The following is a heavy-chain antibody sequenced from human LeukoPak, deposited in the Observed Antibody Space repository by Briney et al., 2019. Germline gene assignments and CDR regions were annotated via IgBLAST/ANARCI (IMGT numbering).Heavy chain of an antibody. J-gene: IGHJ4*02. CDR2: IYTSGST. Sequence: SETLSLTCTVSGGSIGSGSYYWSWIRQPAGKGLEWIGRIYTSGSTNYNPSLKSRVTISVDTSKNQFSLKLSSVTAADTAVYYCARSLTVTTVDYWGLGTLVTVSS. D-gene: IGHD4-17*01. V-gene: IGHV4-61*02. CDR3: ARSLTVTTVDY. CDR1: GGSIGSGSYY.